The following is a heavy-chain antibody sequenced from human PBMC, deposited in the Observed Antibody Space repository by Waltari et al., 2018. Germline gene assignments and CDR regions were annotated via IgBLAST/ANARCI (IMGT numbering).Heavy chain of an antibody. D-gene: IGHD3-3*01. J-gene: IGHJ2*01. CDR1: GGSISSYY. CDR3: ARVPYYDFWSGPYWYFDL. V-gene: IGHV4-4*07. Sequence: QVQLQESGPGLVKPSETLSLTCTVSGGSISSYYWSWIRQPAGKGLEWIGRIYTSGSTKYNPSLKSRVTMSVDTSKNQFSLKLSSVTAADTAVYYCARVPYYDFWSGPYWYFDLWGRGTLVTVSS. CDR2: IYTSGST.